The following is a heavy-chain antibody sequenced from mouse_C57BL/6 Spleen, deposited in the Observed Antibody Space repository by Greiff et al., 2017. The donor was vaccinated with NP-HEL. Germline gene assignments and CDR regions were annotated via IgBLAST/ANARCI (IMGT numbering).Heavy chain of an antibody. CDR2: INPSNGGT. CDR3: ARWATVVANYYAMDY. CDR1: GYTFTSYW. D-gene: IGHD1-1*01. J-gene: IGHJ4*01. V-gene: IGHV1-53*01. Sequence: VKLQQPGTELVKPGASVKLSCKASGYTFTSYWMHWVKQRPGQGLEWIGNINPSNGGTNYNEKFKSKATLTVDKSSSTAYMQLSSLTSEDSAVYYCARWATVVANYYAMDYWGQGTSVTVSS.